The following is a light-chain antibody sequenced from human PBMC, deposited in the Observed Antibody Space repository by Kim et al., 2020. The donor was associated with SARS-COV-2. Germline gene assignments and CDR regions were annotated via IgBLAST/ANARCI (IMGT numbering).Light chain of an antibody. J-gene: IGKJ4*01. V-gene: IGKV3-11*01. CDR1: SRLSVY. CDR3: QQRNNWPPAVT. Sequence: TGASATLALTSSSRLSVYIGLAQHKPGQAPRPLIFDSSNSATGIPVRVSCSGSGTDFTFTISSLEPEDFAIYYCQQRNNWPPAVTFGGGTKVDIK. CDR2: DSS.